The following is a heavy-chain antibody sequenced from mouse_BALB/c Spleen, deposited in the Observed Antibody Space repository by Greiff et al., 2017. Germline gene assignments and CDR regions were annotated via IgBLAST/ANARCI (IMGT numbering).Heavy chain of an antibody. Sequence: VQLQQSGPELVKPGASVKISCKASGYAFSSSWMNWVKQRPGQGLEWIGRIYPGDGDTNYNGKFKGKATLTADKSSSTAYMQLSSLTSVDSAVYFCARGMDAMDYWGQGTSVTVSS. CDR1: GYAFSSSW. J-gene: IGHJ4*01. CDR3: ARGMDAMDY. V-gene: IGHV1-82*01. D-gene: IGHD2-3*01. CDR2: IYPGDGDT.